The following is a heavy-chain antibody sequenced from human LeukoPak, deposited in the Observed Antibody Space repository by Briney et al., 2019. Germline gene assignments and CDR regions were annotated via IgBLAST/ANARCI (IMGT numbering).Heavy chain of an antibody. D-gene: IGHD6-19*01. Sequence: SGTLSLTCTVSGGSVSSGSYYWSWIRQPPGEGLDWVGYVYYSGSTSYNPSLKSRLTISLDTSRNQFSLKLTSVTAADTAVYYCARATPSRSGLNYWGQGTLVTVSS. CDR2: VYYSGST. J-gene: IGHJ4*02. V-gene: IGHV4-61*01. CDR3: ARATPSRSGLNY. CDR1: GGSVSSGSYY.